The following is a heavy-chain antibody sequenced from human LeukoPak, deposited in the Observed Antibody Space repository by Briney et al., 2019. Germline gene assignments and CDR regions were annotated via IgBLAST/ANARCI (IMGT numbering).Heavy chain of an antibody. CDR1: GFTVSRTY. J-gene: IGHJ5*01. V-gene: IGHV3-53*01. CDR3: ARALAFGGWLDP. D-gene: IGHD3-16*01. Sequence: GGSLRLSCAASGFTVSRTYMNWVRQVPGKGQEWVSVIYGGGTTFYADSVKGRFTVSRDNSKNTLFLQMNSLRAEDTAVYYCARALAFGGWLDPWGRGTLVTVSS. CDR2: IYGGGTT.